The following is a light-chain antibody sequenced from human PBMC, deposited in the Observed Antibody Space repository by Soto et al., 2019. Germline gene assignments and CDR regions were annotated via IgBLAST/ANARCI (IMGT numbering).Light chain of an antibody. V-gene: IGKV1-6*01. CDR2: AAS. Sequence: AIQMTQSPSSLSASVGDRVTITCRAMQGIRYDLGWYQQKPGKAPKLLLYAASHLESGVPSRFSGSGSGTDFTLTISSLQPEDFATYYCLHDYNYPRTFGQGTKVEIK. CDR3: LHDYNYPRT. CDR1: QGIRYD. J-gene: IGKJ1*01.